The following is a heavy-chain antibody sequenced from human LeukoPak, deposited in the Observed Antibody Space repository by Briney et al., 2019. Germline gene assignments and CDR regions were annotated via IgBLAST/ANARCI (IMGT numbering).Heavy chain of an antibody. D-gene: IGHD1-20*01. CDR1: GYTFTSYY. CDR3: ARDLTGTSDY. Sequence: ASVKVSCKASGYTFTSYYMHWVRQAPGQGLEWMGWINPNTGGTHYALKFQGRITMTRDTSISTTYMDLSRLTSDDTALYYCARDLTGTSDYWGQGTLLTVSS. CDR2: INPNTGGT. V-gene: IGHV1-2*02. J-gene: IGHJ4*02.